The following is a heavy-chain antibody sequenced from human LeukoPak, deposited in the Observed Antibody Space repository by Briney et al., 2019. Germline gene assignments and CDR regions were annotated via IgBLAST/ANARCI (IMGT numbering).Heavy chain of an antibody. D-gene: IGHD3-22*01. V-gene: IGHV3-73*01. J-gene: IGHJ1*01. CDR1: GFTFSGSA. CDR3: TRHSPSYYYDSSGYYRIAEYFQH. CDR2: IRSKANSYAT. Sequence: GGALRLSCAASGFTFSGSAMHWVRQASGKGLEWVGRIRSKANSYATAYAASVKGRSTISRADSKNTAYLQMNSLKTEDTAVYYCTRHSPSYYYDSSGYYRIAEYFQHWGQGTLVTVSS.